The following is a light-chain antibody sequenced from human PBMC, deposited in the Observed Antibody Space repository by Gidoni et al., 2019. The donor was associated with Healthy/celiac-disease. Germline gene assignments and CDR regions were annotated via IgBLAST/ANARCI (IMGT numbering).Light chain of an antibody. J-gene: IGLJ2*01. Sequence: QSALTQPPSASGSTGQSVTISCTGTSRDVGGYTYVSWYQQHPGKAPKLMIYEVSTRPSGVPDRFSGSKSGNTASLTVSGLQAEDEADYYCSSYAGSNNLVFGGGTKLTVL. CDR2: EVS. CDR3: SSYAGSNNLV. V-gene: IGLV2-8*01. CDR1: SRDVGGYTY.